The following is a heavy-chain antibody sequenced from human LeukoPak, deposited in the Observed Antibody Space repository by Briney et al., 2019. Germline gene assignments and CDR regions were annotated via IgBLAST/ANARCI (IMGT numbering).Heavy chain of an antibody. Sequence: GGSLRLSCAASGFTFDDYGMSWVRQAPGKGLGWVSGINWNGGRTDYADSVKGRFTISRDNAKNSLYLQMNSLRAEDTALYYCARYDYYNYVGYYDHWGQGTLVTVSS. CDR2: INWNGGRT. V-gene: IGHV3-20*04. J-gene: IGHJ4*02. D-gene: IGHD4-11*01. CDR1: GFTFDDYG. CDR3: ARYDYYNYVGYYDH.